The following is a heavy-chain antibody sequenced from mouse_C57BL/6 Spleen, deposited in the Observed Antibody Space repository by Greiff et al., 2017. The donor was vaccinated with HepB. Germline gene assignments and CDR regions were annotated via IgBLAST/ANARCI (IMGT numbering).Heavy chain of an antibody. Sequence: VQLQQSGPELVKPGASVKISCKASGYAFSSSWMNWVKQRPGKGLEWIGRIYPGDGDTNYNGKFKGKATLTADKSSSTAYMQRSSLTSEDSAVYFCAKNPSDGYYWYFDVWGTGTTVTVSS. CDR2: IYPGDGDT. V-gene: IGHV1-82*01. D-gene: IGHD2-3*01. CDR3: AKNPSDGYYWYFDV. CDR1: GYAFSSSW. J-gene: IGHJ1*03.